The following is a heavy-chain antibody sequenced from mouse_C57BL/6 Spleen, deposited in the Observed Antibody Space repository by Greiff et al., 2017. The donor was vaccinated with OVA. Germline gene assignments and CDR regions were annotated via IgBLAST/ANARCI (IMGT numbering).Heavy chain of an antibody. CDR2: IYPSDSET. J-gene: IGHJ4*01. V-gene: IGHV1-61*01. Sequence: QVQLQQPGAELVRPGSSVKLSCKASGYTFTSYWMDWVKQRPGQGLEWIGNIYPSDSETHYNQKFKDKATLTVDKSSSTAYKQLSSLTSEASADYYCAKYDYDYAMDYWGQGTSVTVSS. CDR1: GYTFTSYW. D-gene: IGHD2-4*01. CDR3: AKYDYDYAMDY.